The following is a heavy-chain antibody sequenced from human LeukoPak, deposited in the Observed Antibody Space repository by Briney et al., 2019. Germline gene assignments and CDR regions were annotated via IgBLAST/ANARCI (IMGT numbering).Heavy chain of an antibody. CDR1: GGSISSGDYY. V-gene: IGHV4-30-4*01. D-gene: IGHD2-15*01. CDR3: ARARVYCSGGSCYGYCYYGMDV. Sequence: SETLSLTCTVSGGSISSGDYYWSWIRQPPGKGLEWIGYIYYSGSTYYNPSLKSRVTISVDTSKNQFSLKLSSVTAADTAVYYCARARVYCSGGSCYGYCYYGMDVWGQGTTVTVSS. CDR2: IYYSGST. J-gene: IGHJ6*02.